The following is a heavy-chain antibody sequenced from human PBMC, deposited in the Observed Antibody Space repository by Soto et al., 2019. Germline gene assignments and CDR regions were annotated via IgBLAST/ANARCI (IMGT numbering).Heavy chain of an antibody. V-gene: IGHV1-69*13. CDR2: IIPIFGTA. J-gene: IGHJ5*02. CDR1: GGTFSSYA. Sequence: ASVKVSCKASGGTFSSYAISWVRQAPGQGLEWMGGIIPIFGTANYAQKFQGRVTITADESTSTAYMELSSLRSEDTAVYYCARERGSAENNWFDPWGQGTLVTVSS. D-gene: IGHD3-10*01. CDR3: ARERGSAENNWFDP.